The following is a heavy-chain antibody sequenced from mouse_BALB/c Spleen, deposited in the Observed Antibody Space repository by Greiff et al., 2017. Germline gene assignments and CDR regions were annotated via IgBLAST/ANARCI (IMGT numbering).Heavy chain of an antibody. Sequence: EVKLVESGGGLVKPGGSLKLSCAASGFAFSSYDMSWVRQTPEKRLEWVAYISSGGGSTYYPDTVKGRFTISRDNAKNTLYLQMSSLKSEDTAMYYCARQGTTRFAYWGQGTLVTVAA. J-gene: IGHJ3*01. V-gene: IGHV5-12-1*01. CDR3: ARQGTTRFAY. D-gene: IGHD1-1*01. CDR1: GFAFSSYD. CDR2: ISSGGGST.